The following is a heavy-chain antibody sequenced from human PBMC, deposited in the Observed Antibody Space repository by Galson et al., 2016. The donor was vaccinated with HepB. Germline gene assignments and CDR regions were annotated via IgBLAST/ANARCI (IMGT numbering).Heavy chain of an antibody. CDR1: GYTFTNYW. D-gene: IGHD6-19*01. CDR2: VYPGDSDT. J-gene: IGHJ4*02. V-gene: IGHV5-51*01. CDR3: ARRGIGVAGRGGIDY. Sequence: QSGAEVKKPGESLRISCMGAGYTFTNYWIGWVRQMPGKGLEWMAMVYPGDSDTRYSPAFQGQVTISADKYMSTAYPQWSSLKASDTAMYYCARRGIGVAGRGGIDYWGQGTLITVSS.